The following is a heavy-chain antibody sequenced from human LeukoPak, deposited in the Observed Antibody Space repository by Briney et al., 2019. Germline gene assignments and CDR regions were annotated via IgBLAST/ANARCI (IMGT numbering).Heavy chain of an antibody. CDR2: INHSGST. D-gene: IGHD2-2*01. Sequence: SETLSLTCAVYGGSFSGYYWSWIRQPPGKGLEWTGEINHSGSTNYNPSLKSRVTISVDTSKNQFSLKLSSVTAADTAVYYCASFGGDCSSTSCQNPRGFDYWGQGTLVTVSS. CDR3: ASFGGDCSSTSCQNPRGFDY. V-gene: IGHV4-34*01. CDR1: GGSFSGYY. J-gene: IGHJ4*02.